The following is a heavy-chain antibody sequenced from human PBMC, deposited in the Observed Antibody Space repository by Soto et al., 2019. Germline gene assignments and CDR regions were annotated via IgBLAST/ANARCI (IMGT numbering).Heavy chain of an antibody. CDR3: ARRITIFGVVWWSFDY. CDR2: IYPGDSDT. V-gene: IGHV5-51*01. J-gene: IGHJ4*02. CDR1: GYSFTSYW. D-gene: IGHD3-3*01. Sequence: PGESLKISCKGSGYSFTSYWIGWVRQMPGKGLEWMGIIYPGDSDTRYSPSFQGQVTISADKSISTAYLQWSSLKASDTAMYYCARRITIFGVVWWSFDYWGQGTLVTVSS.